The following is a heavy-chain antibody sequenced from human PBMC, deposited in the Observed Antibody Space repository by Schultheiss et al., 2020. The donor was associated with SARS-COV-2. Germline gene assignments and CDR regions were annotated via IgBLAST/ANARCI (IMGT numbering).Heavy chain of an antibody. CDR3: ARRGSDWYFDY. Sequence: ASVKVSCKASGGTFNSYAISWVRQAPGQGLEWMGWISAYDGNTNYAQKFQGRVTMTTDTSTSTAYMELSSLSSEDTAIYYCARRGSDWYFDYWGQGTLVTVSS. D-gene: IGHD6-19*01. CDR2: ISAYDGNT. CDR1: GGTFNSYA. J-gene: IGHJ4*02. V-gene: IGHV1-18*01.